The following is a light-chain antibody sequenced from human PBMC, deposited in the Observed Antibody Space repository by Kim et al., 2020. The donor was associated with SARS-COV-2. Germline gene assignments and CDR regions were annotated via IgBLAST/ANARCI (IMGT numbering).Light chain of an antibody. J-gene: IGLJ3*02. Sequence: QAVVTQEPSLTVSPGGTVTLTCAASTGAVTSGYYPNWFQQKPGQPPRALIYSTSNKHPWTPARFSGSLLGGKAAPTLSRVQPEDEGEYYCLLYYGDAWVFGGGTQLTVL. CDR3: LLYYGDAWV. CDR1: TGAVTSGYY. V-gene: IGLV7-43*01. CDR2: STS.